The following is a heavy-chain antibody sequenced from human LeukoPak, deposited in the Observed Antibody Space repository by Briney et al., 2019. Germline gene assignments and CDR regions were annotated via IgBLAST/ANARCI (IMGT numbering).Heavy chain of an antibody. CDR2: IRQDGSVK. Sequence: GGSLRLSCSASGFTFSGYGMMWIRQTPGKGLERVANIRQDGSVKQYVDSVKRRFTISRDNAKTSLYLQMDSLRAEDTAVYYCATFSRATASYWGQGTLVTVSS. J-gene: IGHJ4*02. D-gene: IGHD2-15*01. CDR1: GFTFSGYG. CDR3: ATFSRATASY. V-gene: IGHV3-7*01.